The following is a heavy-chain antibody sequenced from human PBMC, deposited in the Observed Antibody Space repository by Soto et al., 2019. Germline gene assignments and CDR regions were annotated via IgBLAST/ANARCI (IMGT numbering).Heavy chain of an antibody. J-gene: IGHJ3*02. CDR3: AKEQTWSLTQAFDI. CDR2: ISGNGNSP. D-gene: IGHD2-8*01. Sequence: EVQLLESGGGLVQPGGSLRLSCAASGFTFAGYAMNWVRQAPGKGPEWVSTISGNGNSPYYADSVKGRFTISRDNSKNTLYLQMNSLRAEDTAVYYCAKEQTWSLTQAFDIWGQGTMVTVSS. CDR1: GFTFAGYA. V-gene: IGHV3-23*01.